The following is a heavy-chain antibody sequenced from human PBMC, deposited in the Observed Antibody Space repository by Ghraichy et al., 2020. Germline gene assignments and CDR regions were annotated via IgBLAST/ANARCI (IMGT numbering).Heavy chain of an antibody. D-gene: IGHD6-19*01. J-gene: IGHJ4*02. Sequence: GGSLRLSCAASGFTVSSNYMSWVRQAPGKGLEWVSVIYSGGSTYYADSVKGRFTISRDNSKNTLYLQMNSLRAEDTAVYYCARDGREAAVAGSFGYWGQGTLVTVSS. CDR1: GFTVSSNY. V-gene: IGHV3-53*01. CDR2: IYSGGST. CDR3: ARDGREAAVAGSFGY.